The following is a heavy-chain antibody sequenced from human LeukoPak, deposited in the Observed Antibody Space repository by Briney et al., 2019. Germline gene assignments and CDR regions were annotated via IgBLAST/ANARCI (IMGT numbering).Heavy chain of an antibody. D-gene: IGHD3-16*02. CDR2: INHSGST. J-gene: IGHJ4*02. CDR3: ARGSSWGYVWGSYRRPLFFDY. CDR1: GGSFSGYY. Sequence: SETLSLTCAVYGGSFSGYYWSWIRQPPGKGLEWIGEINHSGSTNYNPSLNSRVTISVDTSKNQFSLKLSSVTAADTAVYYCARGSSWGYVWGSYRRPLFFDYWGQGTLVTVSS. V-gene: IGHV4-34*01.